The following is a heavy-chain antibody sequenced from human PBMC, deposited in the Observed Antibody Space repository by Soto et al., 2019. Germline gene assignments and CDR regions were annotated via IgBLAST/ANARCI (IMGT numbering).Heavy chain of an antibody. CDR2: ISAYNGNT. V-gene: IGHV1-18*01. J-gene: IGHJ4*02. CDR1: GYKFISHS. D-gene: IGHD4-17*01. Sequence: ASVKVSCKSSGYKFISHSITWVRQAPGQGLEWMGRISAYNGNTNFAQNLQARVTMTTDTSTSTAYMELRSLRSDDTAVYYCARGKWDYGDTLGYLDYWGQGTLVTVSS. CDR3: ARGKWDYGDTLGYLDY.